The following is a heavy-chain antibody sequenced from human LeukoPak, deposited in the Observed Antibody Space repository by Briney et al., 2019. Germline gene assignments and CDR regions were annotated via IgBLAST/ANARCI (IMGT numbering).Heavy chain of an antibody. Sequence: SETLSLTCAVYGGSFSGYYWSWIRQPPGKGLEWIGEINHRGSTNYNPSLKSRVTISVDTSKNQFSLKLSSVTAADTAVYYCARVYCSSTSCYPIDYWGQGTLVTVSS. CDR3: ARVYCSSTSCYPIDY. V-gene: IGHV4-34*01. CDR1: GGSFSGYY. D-gene: IGHD2-2*01. J-gene: IGHJ4*02. CDR2: INHRGST.